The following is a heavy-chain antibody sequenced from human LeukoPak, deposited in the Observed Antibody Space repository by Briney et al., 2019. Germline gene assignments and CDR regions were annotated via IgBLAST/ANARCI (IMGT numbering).Heavy chain of an antibody. D-gene: IGHD2-2*01. J-gene: IGHJ4*02. CDR2: IRYSGST. CDR3: ASGEDPAKTAY. CDR1: GGSISTYY. Sequence: PSETLSLTCTVSGGSISTYYWSWIRQPPGKGLEWIGSIRYSGSTNYNSSLKSRITMSVDTSKNQFSLNLRSVTAADTAVYYCASGEDPAKTAYWGQGTLVTVSS. V-gene: IGHV4-59*08.